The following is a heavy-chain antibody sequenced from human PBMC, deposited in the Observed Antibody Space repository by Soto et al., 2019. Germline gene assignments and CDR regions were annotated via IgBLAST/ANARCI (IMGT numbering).Heavy chain of an antibody. D-gene: IGHD3-22*01. CDR3: ARDYEFFDSSGYYYGYFDY. V-gene: IGHV3-74*01. CDR2: INSDGSST. Sequence: GRSLRLSCAASGFTFSSYWMHWVRQAPGKGLVWVSRINSDGSSTSYADSVKGRFTISRDNAKNTLYLQMNSLRAEDTAVYYCARDYEFFDSSGYYYGYFDYWGQQTLVPVSS. CDR1: GFTFSSYW. J-gene: IGHJ4*02.